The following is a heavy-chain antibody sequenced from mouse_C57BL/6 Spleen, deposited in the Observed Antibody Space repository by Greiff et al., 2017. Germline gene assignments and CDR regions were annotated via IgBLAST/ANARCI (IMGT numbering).Heavy chain of an antibody. J-gene: IGHJ4*01. CDR1: GFTFSSYT. V-gene: IGHV5-9*01. Sequence: EVKLEESGGGLVKPGGSLKLSCAASGFTFSSYTMSWVRQTPEKRLEWVATISGGGGNTSYPDSVQGRFTISRDNAKNTLYMQMSSLRSEDTALYYCARQWDYYGPHYYAMDYWGQGTSVTVSS. CDR3: ARQWDYYGPHYYAMDY. D-gene: IGHD1-1*01. CDR2: ISGGGGNT.